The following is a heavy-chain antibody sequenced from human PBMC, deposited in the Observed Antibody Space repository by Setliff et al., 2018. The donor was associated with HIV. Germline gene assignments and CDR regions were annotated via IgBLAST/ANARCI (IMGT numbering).Heavy chain of an antibody. CDR3: ARGRKKTLAVSGTRYLDF. CDR2: IYYNGNDY. D-gene: IGHD6-19*01. CDR1: GGSISSANYY. Sequence: SETLSLTCTVSGGSISSANYYWSWIRQPPGKGLECIGYIYYNGNDYYYNPSLMSRTTISLDTSMNQFSLKLTPVTAADMGVYYCARGRKKTLAVSGTRYLDFWGQGTLVTVSS. J-gene: IGHJ4*02. V-gene: IGHV4-30-4*08.